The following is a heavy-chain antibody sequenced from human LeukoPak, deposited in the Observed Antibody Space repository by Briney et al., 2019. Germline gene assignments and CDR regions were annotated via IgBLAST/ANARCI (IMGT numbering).Heavy chain of an antibody. CDR1: GFTFSGHW. J-gene: IGHJ3*02. D-gene: IGHD6-13*01. Sequence: GGSLRLSCVASGFTFSGHWMNWVRQAPGKGLEWVASIKEDGSVKAYVDSVKGRFTISRDNAKNSLYLQMNSLRAEDTAVYYCARGVTAAGLDAFDIWGQGTMVTVSS. V-gene: IGHV3-7*03. CDR3: ARGVTAAGLDAFDI. CDR2: IKEDGSVK.